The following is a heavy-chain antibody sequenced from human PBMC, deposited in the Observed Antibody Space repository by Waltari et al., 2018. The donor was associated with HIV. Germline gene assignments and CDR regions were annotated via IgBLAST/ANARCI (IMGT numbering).Heavy chain of an antibody. CDR1: GFTVSSYG. CDR3: AKDLNSANYYGSGSYDSPDY. Sequence: QVQLVESGGGVVQPGGSLRLSCAAPGFTVSSYGMHWVRQAQGKGLEWVAFIRYDGSNKYYPDSVKGRFTIARDNSKNTLYLQMNSLRAEDTAVYYCAKDLNSANYYGSGSYDSPDYWGQGTLVTVSS. J-gene: IGHJ4*02. V-gene: IGHV3-30*02. CDR2: IRYDGSNK. D-gene: IGHD3-10*01.